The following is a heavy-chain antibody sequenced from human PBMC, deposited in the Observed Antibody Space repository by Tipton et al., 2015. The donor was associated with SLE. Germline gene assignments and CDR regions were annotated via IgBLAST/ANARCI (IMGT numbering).Heavy chain of an antibody. V-gene: IGHV3-23*03. J-gene: IGHJ4*02. D-gene: IGHD3-10*01. CDR1: GFTFSAYH. CDR2: IYSADSST. CDR3: AKDTGRGFFDY. Sequence: SLRLSCAASGFTFSAYHMSWVRQAPGKGLEWVSVIYSADSSTYYADSAKGRFIISRDNAKKTVYLEMNSLQAEDTALYYCAKDTGRGFFDYWGQGTLVTVSS.